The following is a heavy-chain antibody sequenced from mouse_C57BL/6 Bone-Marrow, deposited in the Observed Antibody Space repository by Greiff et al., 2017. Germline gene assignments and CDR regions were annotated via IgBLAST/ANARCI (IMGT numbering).Heavy chain of an antibody. Sequence: EVQVVESGGGLVKPGGSLKLSCAASGFTFSSYAMSWVRQTPEKRLEWVATISDGGSYTYSPDNVKGRFTISRDNAKNNLYLQMSHLKSEDTAMYYCARDAAQGYAMDYWGQGTSVTGSS. V-gene: IGHV5-4*01. J-gene: IGHJ4*01. CDR2: ISDGGSYT. CDR1: GFTFSSYA. D-gene: IGHD3-2*02. CDR3: ARDAAQGYAMDY.